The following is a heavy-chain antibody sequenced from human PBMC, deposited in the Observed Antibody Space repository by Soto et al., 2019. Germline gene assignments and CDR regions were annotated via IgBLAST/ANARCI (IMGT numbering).Heavy chain of an antibody. CDR2: IYYSGST. J-gene: IGHJ4*02. V-gene: IGHV4-31*03. CDR3: ARERGGLQIRLNFDY. Sequence: QVQLQESGPGLVKPSQTLSLTCTVSGGSISSGGYYWSWIRQHPGKGLEWIGYIYYSGSTYYNPSLKSRVTISVDTSKNQFSLKLSSVTAADTAVYYCARERGGLQIRLNFDYWGQRTLVTVSS. CDR1: GGSISSGGYY. D-gene: IGHD4-4*01.